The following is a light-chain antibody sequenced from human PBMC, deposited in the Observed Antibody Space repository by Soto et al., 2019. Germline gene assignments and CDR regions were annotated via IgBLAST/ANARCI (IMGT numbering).Light chain of an antibody. CDR2: AAS. V-gene: IGKV1-6*01. CDR1: QGIRHY. CDR3: LQDYNYPLT. J-gene: IGKJ4*01. Sequence: AIQMTQSPSSLSASVGDRVTITCRASQGIRHYLGWYQQKPGKAPKLLIYAASSLQSGVPSRFIGSGSGTDFTLIISSLQSEDLATYYCLQDYNYPLTFGGGTKVEIK.